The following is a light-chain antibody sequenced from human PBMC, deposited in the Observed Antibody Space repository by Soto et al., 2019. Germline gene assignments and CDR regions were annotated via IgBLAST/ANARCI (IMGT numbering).Light chain of an antibody. CDR1: QSIRHY. Sequence: DIQMTQSPPTLSASVGDRVTITCRASQSIRHYLAWYQQMPGKAPKLLIYGASTLQSGVPSRFSGSGSGTEFTLNISRLQPDDFGTYFCQHHNSYSQTFGQGPKVEIK. CDR2: GAS. J-gene: IGKJ1*01. V-gene: IGKV1-5*01. CDR3: QHHNSYSQT.